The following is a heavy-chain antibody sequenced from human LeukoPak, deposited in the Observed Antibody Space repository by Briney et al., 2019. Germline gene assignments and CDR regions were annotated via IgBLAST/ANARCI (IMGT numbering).Heavy chain of an antibody. CDR2: IYHSGST. Sequence: SETLSLTCAVSGYSISSGYYWGWIRQPPGKGLEWIGSIYHSGSTNYNPSLKSRVTISVDTSKNQFSLKLSSVTAADTAVYYCARDKGVGYYGSGSYPWGQGTLVTVSS. D-gene: IGHD3-10*01. CDR3: ARDKGVGYYGSGSYP. V-gene: IGHV4-38-2*02. J-gene: IGHJ5*02. CDR1: GYSISSGYY.